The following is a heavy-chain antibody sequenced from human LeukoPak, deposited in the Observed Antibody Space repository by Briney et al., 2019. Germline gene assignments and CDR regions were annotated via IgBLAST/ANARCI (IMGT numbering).Heavy chain of an antibody. V-gene: IGHV4-61*01. CDR1: GGSVSSGSYY. CDR2: ISYTGST. CDR3: ARQGIDAFDI. J-gene: IGHJ3*02. Sequence: SETLSLTCTVSGGSVSSGSYYWSWIRQPPGKGLEWIGYISYTGSTNYNPSLKSRVTISLDTSKKQFSLNLSSVTAADTAVYYCARQGIDAFDIWGQGTLVTVSS.